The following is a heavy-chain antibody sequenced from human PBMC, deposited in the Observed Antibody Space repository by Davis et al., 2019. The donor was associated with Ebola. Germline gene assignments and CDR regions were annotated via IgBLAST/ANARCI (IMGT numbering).Heavy chain of an antibody. V-gene: IGHV4-59*08. Sequence: PSEILSLTCTVSGGSISSYYWSWIRQPPGKGLEWIGYIYYSGSTNYNPSLKSRVTISVDTSKNQFSLKLSSVTAADTAVYYCARHRTKIAWFDPWGQGTLVTVSS. J-gene: IGHJ5*02. CDR3: ARHRTKIAWFDP. CDR2: IYYSGST. CDR1: GGSISSYY. D-gene: IGHD2-21*01.